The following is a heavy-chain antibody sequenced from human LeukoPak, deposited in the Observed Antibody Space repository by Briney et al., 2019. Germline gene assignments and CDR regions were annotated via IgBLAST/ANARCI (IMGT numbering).Heavy chain of an antibody. V-gene: IGHV1-24*01. Sequence: ASVKVSCKVSGYTLTELSMHWVRQAPGKGLEWMGGFDPEDGETIYAQKFQGRVTMTEDTSTDTAYMELSSLRSEDTAVYYCATSYCGGDCYSYYFDYWGQGTLVTVSS. CDR3: ATSYCGGDCYSYYFDY. CDR2: FDPEDGET. J-gene: IGHJ4*02. D-gene: IGHD2-21*02. CDR1: GYTLTELS.